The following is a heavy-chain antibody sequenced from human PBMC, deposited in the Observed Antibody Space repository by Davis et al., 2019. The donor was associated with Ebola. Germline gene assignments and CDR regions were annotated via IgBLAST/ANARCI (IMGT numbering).Heavy chain of an antibody. J-gene: IGHJ4*02. CDR1: GFTFSSYS. D-gene: IGHD6-13*01. Sequence: GESLKISCAASGFTFSSYSMNWVRQAPGKGLEWVSSISSSSSYIYYADSVKGRFTISRDNAKNSLYLQMTSLRAEDTAVYYCARGVAAAGRVTLTFWGQGTLVTVSS. CDR3: ARGVAAAGRVTLTF. CDR2: ISSSSSYI. V-gene: IGHV3-21*01.